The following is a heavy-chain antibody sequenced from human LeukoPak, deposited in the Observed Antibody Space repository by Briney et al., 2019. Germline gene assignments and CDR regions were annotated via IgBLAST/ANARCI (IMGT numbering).Heavy chain of an antibody. D-gene: IGHD3-3*01. V-gene: IGHV1-8*03. J-gene: IGHJ5*02. CDR1: GYTFTSYD. CDR2: MNPNSGNT. Sequence: ASVKVSCKASGYTFTSYDINWVRQATGQGLEWMGWMNPNSGNTGYAQKFQGRVTITRNTSISTAYMELSSLRSEDTAVYYCARNYDFDWFDPWGQGTLVTVSS. CDR3: ARNYDFDWFDP.